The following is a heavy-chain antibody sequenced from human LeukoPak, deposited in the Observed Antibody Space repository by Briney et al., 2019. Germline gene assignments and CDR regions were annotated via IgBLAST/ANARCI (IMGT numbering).Heavy chain of an antibody. J-gene: IGHJ5*02. CDR1: GGTFSSYA. V-gene: IGHV1-69*05. CDR2: IIPIFGTA. CDR3: ARDNSVRDEAWWFNP. Sequence: SVKVSCKASGGTFSSYAIGWVRQAPGQGLEWMGGIIPIFGTANYAQKFQGRVTLTRDMSTSTDYLELSSLRSEDTAVYYCARDNSVRDEAWWFNPWGQGTLVTVSS. D-gene: IGHD5-24*01.